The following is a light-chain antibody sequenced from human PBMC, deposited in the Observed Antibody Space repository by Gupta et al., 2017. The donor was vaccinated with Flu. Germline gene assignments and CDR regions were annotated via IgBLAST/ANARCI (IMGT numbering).Light chain of an antibody. J-gene: IGKJ3*01. CDR3: QQDETSPHT. CDR1: QAISTY. V-gene: IGKV1-16*01. CDR2: AAS. Sequence: DIHMTQSPSSLSASVGARVTIACRASQAISTYLAWFQQKPGKAPKFLIYAASSLQNGVPSSFSGSGSGTXFTLTIXSLPPEDFATYYCQQDETSPHTLGXGTKVDIK.